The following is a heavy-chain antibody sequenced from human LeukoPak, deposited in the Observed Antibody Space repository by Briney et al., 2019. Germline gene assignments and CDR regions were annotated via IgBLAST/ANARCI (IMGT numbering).Heavy chain of an antibody. CDR1: GFTFSSYE. D-gene: IGHD4-11*01. V-gene: IGHV3-48*03. CDR2: ISGGGTTI. Sequence: GGSLRLSCAASGFTFSSYEMNWVRQAPGQGLEWVSYISGGGTTIYYADSVKGRFTISRDNARNSLYLHMNSLRAEDTAVYYCATETENSNYDAFDIWGQGTMVTVSS. CDR3: ATETENSNYDAFDI. J-gene: IGHJ3*02.